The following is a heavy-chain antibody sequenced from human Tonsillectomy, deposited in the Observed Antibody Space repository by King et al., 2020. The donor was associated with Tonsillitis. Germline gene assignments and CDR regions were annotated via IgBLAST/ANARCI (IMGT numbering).Heavy chain of an antibody. J-gene: IGHJ4*02. CDR1: GYTFTDYY. D-gene: IGHD2-15*01. CDR3: ARGRYCSGGSCYSHFDY. CDR2: VNPYSADT. Sequence: VQLVESGAEVKKPGASVKVSCKASGYTFTDYYIHWVRQVPGQGLEWMGWVNPYSADTNYAQKFQGGVTMTRDTSITTAYLELCRLTSDDTAVYYCARGRYCSGGSCYSHFDYWGQGTPVTVSS. V-gene: IGHV1-2*02.